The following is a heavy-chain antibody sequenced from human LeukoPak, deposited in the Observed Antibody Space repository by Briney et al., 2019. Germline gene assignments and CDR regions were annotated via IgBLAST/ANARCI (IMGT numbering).Heavy chain of an antibody. D-gene: IGHD2-2*01. V-gene: IGHV1-69*05. CDR3: ARGHCSSTSCYLRWFDP. J-gene: IGHJ5*02. Sequence: SVKVSCKASGGTFSSYAISWVRQAPGQGLEWMGGIIPIFGTANYAQKFQGRVTITTDESTSTAYMELSSLRSEDTAVYYCARGHCSSTSCYLRWFDPWGQGTLVTVSS. CDR1: GGTFSSYA. CDR2: IIPIFGTA.